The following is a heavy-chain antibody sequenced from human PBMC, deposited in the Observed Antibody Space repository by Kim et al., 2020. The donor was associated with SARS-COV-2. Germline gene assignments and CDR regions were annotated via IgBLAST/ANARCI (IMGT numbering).Heavy chain of an antibody. V-gene: IGHV3-23*01. CDR3: AKEAAMFSFCAFDI. D-gene: IGHD2-2*01. J-gene: IGHJ3*02. Sequence: ADSVKGRFTISRDNSKNTLYLQMNSLRAEDTAVYYCAKEAAMFSFCAFDIWGQGTMVTVSS.